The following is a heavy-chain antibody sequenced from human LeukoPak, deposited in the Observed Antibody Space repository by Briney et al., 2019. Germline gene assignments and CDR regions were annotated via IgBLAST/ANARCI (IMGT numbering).Heavy chain of an antibody. Sequence: GGSLRLSCAASGFTFGTNYMSWVRQAPGKGLVWVSVIYSGGSTFYADSVKGRFTISRDTSKNTLSLQMNSLRAEDTAVYYCARGVTARERGYWGQGALVTVSS. D-gene: IGHD4-23*01. V-gene: IGHV3-66*01. CDR3: ARGVTARERGY. J-gene: IGHJ4*02. CDR2: IYSGGST. CDR1: GFTFGTNY.